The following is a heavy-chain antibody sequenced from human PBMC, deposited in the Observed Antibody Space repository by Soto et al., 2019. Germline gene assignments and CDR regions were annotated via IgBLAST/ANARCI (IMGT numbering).Heavy chain of an antibody. V-gene: IGHV4-34*01. CDR1: GGSFSGYY. Sequence: QVQLQQWGAGLLKPSETLSLTCAVYGGSFSGYYWSWIRQPPGKGLEWIGEINHSGSTNYNPSLKSRVTISVDTSKNQFSLKLSSVTAADTAVYYCAEGHITMVRGVTPRYYGMDVWGQGTTVTVSS. CDR2: INHSGST. CDR3: AEGHITMVRGVTPRYYGMDV. D-gene: IGHD3-10*01. J-gene: IGHJ6*02.